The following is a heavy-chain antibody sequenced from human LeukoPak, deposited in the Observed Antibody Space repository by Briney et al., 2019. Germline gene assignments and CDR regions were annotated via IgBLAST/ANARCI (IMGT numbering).Heavy chain of an antibody. CDR1: GYSISSGYY. V-gene: IGHV4-38-2*02. J-gene: IGHJ3*02. D-gene: IGHD6-13*01. Sequence: SETLSLTCTVSGYSISSGYYWGWIRQPPGKGLEWIGTIYHSGSTYYNPSLESRVNISVDTSKNQFSLKLSSVTAADTAVYYCARPLIAAAGTGDAFDIWGQGTMVTVSS. CDR3: ARPLIAAAGTGDAFDI. CDR2: IYHSGST.